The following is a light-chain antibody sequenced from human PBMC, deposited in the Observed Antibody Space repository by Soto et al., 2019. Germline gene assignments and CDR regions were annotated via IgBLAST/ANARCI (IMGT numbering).Light chain of an antibody. CDR2: EVS. J-gene: IGLJ1*01. V-gene: IGLV2-14*01. CDR1: SSDVGGYNY. CDR3: SSYTNINTRACV. Sequence: QSVLTQPASVSGSPGQSITISCTGTSSDVGGYNYVSWYQQHPGKAPKLMIYEVSNRPSGVSNRFSGSKSGSTASLTISGLQAEDEAEYYCSSYTNINTRACVFGTGTKV.